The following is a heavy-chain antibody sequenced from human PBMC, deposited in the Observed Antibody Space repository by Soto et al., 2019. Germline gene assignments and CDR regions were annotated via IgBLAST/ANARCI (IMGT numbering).Heavy chain of an antibody. CDR2: IIPIFGTA. CDR3: ARGRTVHRQMTTLTRGYFDY. CDR1: GGTFSSYA. J-gene: IGHJ4*02. Sequence: QVQLVQSGAEVKKPGSSVKVSCKASGGTFSSYAISWVRQAPGQGLEWMGGIIPIFGTANYAQKFQGRVTITADKSTSTAYMELSSLRSEDTAVYYCARGRTVHRQMTTLTRGYFDYWGQGTLVTVSS. D-gene: IGHD4-17*01. V-gene: IGHV1-69*06.